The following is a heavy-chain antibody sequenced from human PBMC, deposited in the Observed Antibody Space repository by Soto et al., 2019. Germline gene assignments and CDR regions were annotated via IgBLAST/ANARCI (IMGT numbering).Heavy chain of an antibody. D-gene: IGHD3-22*01. Sequence: QVQLVQSGAEVKKPGASVKVSCKASGYTFTGYYMHWVRQAPGQGLEWMGWINPNSGGTNYAQKFQGWVTITRDTSISTAFMELSRRRSDDTAVYYCARELTGVTMIPAAFDPWGQGTLVTVSS. V-gene: IGHV1-2*04. CDR2: INPNSGGT. CDR3: ARELTGVTMIPAAFDP. J-gene: IGHJ5*02. CDR1: GYTFTGYY.